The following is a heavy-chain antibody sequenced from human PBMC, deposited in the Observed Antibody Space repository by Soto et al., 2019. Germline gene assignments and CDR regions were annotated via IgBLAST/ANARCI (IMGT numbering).Heavy chain of an antibody. D-gene: IGHD6-13*01. CDR2: ISSNSAYI. Sequence: PGGSLRLSCAASGFTFRNFTMNWVRQAPGKGLEWVATISSNSAYIYYTDALRGRFTISRDNAKNSLHLQMNSLRAEDTAVYYCTRDASRDSSARGWFDPWGPGTLVTVSS. CDR3: TRDASRDSSARGWFDP. CDR1: GFTFRNFT. J-gene: IGHJ5*02. V-gene: IGHV3-21*01.